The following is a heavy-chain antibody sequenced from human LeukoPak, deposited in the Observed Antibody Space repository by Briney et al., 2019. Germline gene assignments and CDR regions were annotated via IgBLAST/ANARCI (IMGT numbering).Heavy chain of an antibody. D-gene: IGHD1-26*01. Sequence: ASVKVSCKASGYTFTTYDITWVRQAAGQGLEWMGWMNPNSGNTGYAQKFQGRVTMTRNTSISTAYMELSSLRSEDTAVYYCVGWDDAFDIWGQGTMVTVSS. CDR1: GYTFTTYD. CDR3: VGWDDAFDI. V-gene: IGHV1-8*02. J-gene: IGHJ3*02. CDR2: MNPNSGNT.